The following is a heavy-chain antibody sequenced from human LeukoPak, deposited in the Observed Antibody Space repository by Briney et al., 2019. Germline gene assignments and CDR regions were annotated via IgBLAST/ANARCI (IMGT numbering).Heavy chain of an antibody. Sequence: QAGGSLRLSCAVSGFSVSGYWMTWVRQAPGKGLEWVANIKQDGSEKNYVDSVKGRFTISRDNAESSSFLQMNSLRVEDTAVYYCAREWQGGIAAAGTRIEGDYWGQGTLVAVSS. V-gene: IGHV3-7*01. D-gene: IGHD6-13*01. CDR2: IKQDGSEK. CDR1: GFSVSGYW. J-gene: IGHJ4*02. CDR3: AREWQGGIAAAGTRIEGDY.